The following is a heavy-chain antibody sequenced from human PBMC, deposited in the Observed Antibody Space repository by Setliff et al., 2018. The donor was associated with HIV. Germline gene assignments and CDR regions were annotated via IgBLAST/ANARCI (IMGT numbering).Heavy chain of an antibody. D-gene: IGHD5-12*01. CDR2: IYHSGST. J-gene: IGHJ6*02. CDR3: ARASSLGDDWAYGMDV. CDR1: GASISSRNW. V-gene: IGHV4-4*02. Sequence: SETLSLTCGVSGASISSRNWWSWVRQPPGKGLEWIGDIYHSGSTKENPSLTSRVTISVDKSKNQFSLNLKSVTVAVTAVYYCARASSLGDDWAYGMDVWGPGTTVTVSS.